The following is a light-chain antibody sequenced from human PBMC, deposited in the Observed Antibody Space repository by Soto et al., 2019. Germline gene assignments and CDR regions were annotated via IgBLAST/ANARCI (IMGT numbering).Light chain of an antibody. V-gene: IGKV3-20*01. CDR1: QSVSSSN. CDR3: QHYGSSPWT. CDR2: GAS. J-gene: IGKJ1*01. Sequence: EIVLTQSPGTLSLSPGDRATLYCRASQSVSSSNLAWYQQKRGQSPRLLIYGASSRATGIPDRFSGSGSGPDFTLTISRLEPEDFEVYFCQHYGSSPWTLGQGTKVDI.